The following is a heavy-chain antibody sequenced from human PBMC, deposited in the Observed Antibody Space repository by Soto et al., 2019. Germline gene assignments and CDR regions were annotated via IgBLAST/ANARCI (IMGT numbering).Heavy chain of an antibody. J-gene: IGHJ4*02. Sequence: SETLSLTCTVSGASISGYYWSWIRQPPGKGLELIGYISYSGSTNYNPSLKSRVTMSVDTSKNQFSLKLRSVTAADTAVYYCATRSSINADLVDYRGQGPLVTVSS. V-gene: IGHV4-59*01. CDR2: ISYSGST. CDR1: GASISGYY. CDR3: ATRSSINADLVDY. D-gene: IGHD4-17*01.